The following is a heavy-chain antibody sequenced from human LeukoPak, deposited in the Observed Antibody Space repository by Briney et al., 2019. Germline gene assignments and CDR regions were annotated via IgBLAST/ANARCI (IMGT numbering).Heavy chain of an antibody. Sequence: ASVKVSCETSGYTFTTYPINWVRQAPGQGLEWMGWINPNSGGTNYAQKFQGRVTMTRDTSISTAYMELSRLRSDDTAVYYCARDATQSVYYYYYYMDVWGKGTTVTVSS. CDR2: INPNSGGT. CDR1: GYTFTTYP. D-gene: IGHD5-24*01. CDR3: ARDATQSVYYYYYYMDV. V-gene: IGHV1-2*02. J-gene: IGHJ6*03.